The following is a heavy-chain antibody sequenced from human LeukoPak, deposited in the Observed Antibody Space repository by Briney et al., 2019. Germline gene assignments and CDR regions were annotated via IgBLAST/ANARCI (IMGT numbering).Heavy chain of an antibody. CDR1: GFTFSSHA. CDR2: ISYDGSNK. J-gene: IGHJ3*02. CDR3: ARDFVPHAFDI. Sequence: PGGSLRLSCAASGFTFSSHAMHWVRQAPGKGLEWVAVISYDGSNKYYADSVKGRFTISRDNSKNTLYLQMNSLRAEDTAVYHCARDFVPHAFDIWGQGTMVTVSS. D-gene: IGHD2-2*01. V-gene: IGHV3-30-3*01.